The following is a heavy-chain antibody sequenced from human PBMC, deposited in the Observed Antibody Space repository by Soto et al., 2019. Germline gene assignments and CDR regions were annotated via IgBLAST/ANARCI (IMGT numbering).Heavy chain of an antibody. CDR1: GGSITSGGYY. Sequence: SETLSLTCGVSGGSITSGGYYWSWIRHHPGRGLEWIASIYYNGSTYHNPSLKSRVTISAGTSENQFSLRLSSVTTADTAVYYCARVRNDYNNYWFDPWGQGTLVTVSS. J-gene: IGHJ5*02. CDR3: ARVRNDYNNYWFDP. V-gene: IGHV4-31*11. CDR2: IYYNGST. D-gene: IGHD4-4*01.